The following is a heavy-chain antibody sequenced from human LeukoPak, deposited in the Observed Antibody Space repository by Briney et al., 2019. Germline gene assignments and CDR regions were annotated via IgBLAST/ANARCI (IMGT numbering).Heavy chain of an antibody. CDR2: IYPGDSDT. D-gene: IGHD3-10*01. J-gene: IGHJ5*02. V-gene: IGHV5-51*01. CDR1: GYSFTIYW. CDR3: ARHVYYGSGSFPIKGFDP. Sequence: GESLKIACNGSGYSFTIYWIGWVRQMRGKGLKWMGSIYPGDSDTGYSPSFQGQVTISAHKSISPAYLQWSSLKASDTAMYYCARHVYYGSGSFPIKGFDPWGQGTLVTVSS.